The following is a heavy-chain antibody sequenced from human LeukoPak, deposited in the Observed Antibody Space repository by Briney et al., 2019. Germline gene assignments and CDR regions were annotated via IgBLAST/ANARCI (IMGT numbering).Heavy chain of an antibody. Sequence: PSETLSLTCTVSGGSISSGDYYWSWLRQPPGKGLEWIGYIYYSGSTYYNPSLKSRVTISVDTSKNQFSLKLSSVTAADTAVYYCARNYYDSRGGLDYWGQGTLVTVSS. V-gene: IGHV4-30-4*01. CDR2: IYYSGST. CDR1: GGSISSGDYY. J-gene: IGHJ4*02. CDR3: ARNYYDSRGGLDY. D-gene: IGHD3-22*01.